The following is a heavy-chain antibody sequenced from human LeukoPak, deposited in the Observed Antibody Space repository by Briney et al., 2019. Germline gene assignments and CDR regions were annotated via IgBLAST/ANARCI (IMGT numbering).Heavy chain of an antibody. Sequence: ASVKVSCKASGYTFTSYDINWVRQASGQGPEWMGWMNPNSGDTGYAQKFQGRVTMTRSTTTSTAYMELSSLRSEDPAVYFCARPRSAYYDSSGYDLWGQGTLVTVSS. D-gene: IGHD3-22*01. V-gene: IGHV1-8*01. CDR3: ARPRSAYYDSSGYDL. J-gene: IGHJ4*02. CDR1: GYTFTSYD. CDR2: MNPNSGDT.